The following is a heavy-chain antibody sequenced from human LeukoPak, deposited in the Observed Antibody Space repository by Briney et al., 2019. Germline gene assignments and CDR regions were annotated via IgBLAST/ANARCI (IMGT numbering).Heavy chain of an antibody. CDR2: INPNSGGT. Sequence: ASVKVSCKTSGYTFTGYYMHWVRQAPGQGLEWMGWINPNSGGTNYAQKFQGRVTMTRDTSISTAYMELSRLRSDDTAVYYCARGPPYYYGSGSYYNSGYYYYYMDVWGKGTTVTVSS. V-gene: IGHV1-2*02. CDR3: ARGPPYYYGSGSYYNSGYYYYYMDV. D-gene: IGHD3-10*01. J-gene: IGHJ6*03. CDR1: GYTFTGYY.